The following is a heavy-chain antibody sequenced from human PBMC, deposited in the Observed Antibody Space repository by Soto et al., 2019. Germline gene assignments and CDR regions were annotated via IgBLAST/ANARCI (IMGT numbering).Heavy chain of an antibody. J-gene: IGHJ4*02. CDR2: FFDSGTA. Sequence: QVQLQESGPGLVKPSQTLSLTCTVSGASINSRTDYWTWVRQHPGEGLEWIGYFFDSGTAHYNPSLKSRVTISVDTSKNHFSLNITSVTAADTAVYFCARSSVGFGDLKSWGQGTLVVVSS. D-gene: IGHD3-10*01. CDR3: ARSSVGFGDLKS. V-gene: IGHV4-31*03. CDR1: GASINSRTDY.